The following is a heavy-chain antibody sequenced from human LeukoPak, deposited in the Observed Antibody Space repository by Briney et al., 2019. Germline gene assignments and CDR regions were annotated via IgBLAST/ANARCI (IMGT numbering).Heavy chain of an antibody. D-gene: IGHD3-10*01. CDR3: AGLFVGEYYGSGYYFDD. J-gene: IGHJ4*02. CDR1: GGSITNTNYY. V-gene: IGHV4-39*02. Sequence: SGTLSLTCTVSGGSITNTNYYWGWIRQPPEKGLEYIGSLFYSGSTSYNPSLKSRVTMSIDTSKNHLSLKLNSVTAADTAVYYCAGLFVGEYYGSGYYFDDWGQGTLVTVTS. CDR2: LFYSGST.